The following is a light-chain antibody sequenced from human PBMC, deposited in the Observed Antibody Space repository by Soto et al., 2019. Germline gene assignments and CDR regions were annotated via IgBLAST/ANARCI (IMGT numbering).Light chain of an antibody. CDR3: CSYAGNYIYV. CDR2: DVS. V-gene: IGLV2-11*01. CDR1: SSDVGGYNY. Sequence: QSALTQPASVSGSPGQSITISCTGTSSDVGGYNYVSWYQQHPGKAPKVMIFDVSKRPSGVPDRFSGSKSGNTASLTISGLQADDEADYYCCSYAGNYIYVFGTGTKVTVL. J-gene: IGLJ1*01.